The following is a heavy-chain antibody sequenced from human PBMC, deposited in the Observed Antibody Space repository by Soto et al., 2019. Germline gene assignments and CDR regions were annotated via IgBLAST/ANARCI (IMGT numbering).Heavy chain of an antibody. CDR1: VVTFSSYT. CDR2: IIPVLGVA. V-gene: IGHV1-69*02. Sequence: QVQLVQSGAEVRKPGSSVKGSCKASVVTFSSYTISWVRQAPGQGLEWMGRIIPVLGVANYAPKFQGRLTIIEDEPASTGYLALSRLIAEDTAMYSAIGFINGDSEGSDFWVQGTGITVSS. D-gene: IGHD3-10*01. J-gene: IGHJ3*01. CDR3: IGFINGDSEGSDF.